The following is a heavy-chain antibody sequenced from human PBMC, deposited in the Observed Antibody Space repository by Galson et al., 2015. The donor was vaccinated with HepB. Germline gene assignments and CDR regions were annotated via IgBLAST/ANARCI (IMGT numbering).Heavy chain of an antibody. V-gene: IGHV3-30-3*01. Sequence: SLRLSCAASGVAFNSYAMYWVRQAPGKGLEGVALISYDGNNKFYTDSVKGRFTISRDNSKDTLYLQMDSLRDDDTAVYYCTRGFYGSGTYPYSMDVWGKGTTVTVSS. CDR1: GVAFNSYA. D-gene: IGHD3-10*01. J-gene: IGHJ6*03. CDR3: TRGFYGSGTYPYSMDV. CDR2: ISYDGNNK.